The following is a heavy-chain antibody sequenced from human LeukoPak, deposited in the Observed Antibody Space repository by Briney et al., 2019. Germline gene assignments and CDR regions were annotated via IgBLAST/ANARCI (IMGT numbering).Heavy chain of an antibody. D-gene: IGHD6-19*01. Sequence: GGSLRLSCAASGFTFSSYAMSWVRQTPGKGLEWVSGISDSGGSTDYADSVKGRFTISRDNSKNTLYLQMNSLRAEDTAIYYCAKVPVSYSSGWSTFDYWGQGTLVTISS. CDR2: ISDSGGST. J-gene: IGHJ4*02. V-gene: IGHV3-23*01. CDR3: AKVPVSYSSGWSTFDY. CDR1: GFTFSSYA.